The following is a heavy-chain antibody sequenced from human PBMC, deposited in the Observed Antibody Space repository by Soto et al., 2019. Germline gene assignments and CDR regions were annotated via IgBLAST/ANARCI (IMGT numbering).Heavy chain of an antibody. CDR1: GFTFSSYA. J-gene: IGHJ4*02. V-gene: IGHV3-23*01. CDR3: AKVAKSTVIIPAAMGYELELPVWYYFDY. Sequence: GGSLRLSCAASGFTFSSYAMSWVRQAPGKGLEWVSAISGSGGSTYYADSVKGRFTISRDNSKNTLYLQMNSLRAEDTAVYYCAKVAKSTVIIPAAMGYELELPVWYYFDYWGQGTLVTVSS. D-gene: IGHD2-2*01. CDR2: ISGSGGST.